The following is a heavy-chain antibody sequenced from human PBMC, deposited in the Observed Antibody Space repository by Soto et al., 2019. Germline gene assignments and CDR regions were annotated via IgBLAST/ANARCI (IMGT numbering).Heavy chain of an antibody. Sequence: SETLSLTFDVYGGSFSGYIWTLIRHTPGKRLQWIGQINHRINANYNPSLNRLVTISVDTSNNHFSLKLNSLSAADMAVYYCARVGGPQYYYYGMDVWGQGTTVTVSS. J-gene: IGHJ6*02. CDR1: GGSFSGYI. CDR3: ARVGGPQYYYYGMDV. V-gene: IGHV4-34*01. CDR2: INHRINA. D-gene: IGHD2-15*01.